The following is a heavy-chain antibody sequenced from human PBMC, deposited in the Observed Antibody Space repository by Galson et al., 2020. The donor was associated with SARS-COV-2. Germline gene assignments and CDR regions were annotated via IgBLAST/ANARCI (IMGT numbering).Heavy chain of an antibody. J-gene: IGHJ4*02. D-gene: IGHD3-22*01. CDR3: ARRGVYDTGGYYYDGFDY. CDR1: GGPISNYY. V-gene: IGHV4-59*08. CDR2: IHYSGST. Sequence: SQTLSLTCTVSGGPISNYYWSWIRQPPGKGLEWIGYIHYSGSTNYNSSLRSRVTISVDTPKNQFSLSLSSVSAADTAVYFCARRGVYDTGGYYYDGFDYWGQGTLVTVSS.